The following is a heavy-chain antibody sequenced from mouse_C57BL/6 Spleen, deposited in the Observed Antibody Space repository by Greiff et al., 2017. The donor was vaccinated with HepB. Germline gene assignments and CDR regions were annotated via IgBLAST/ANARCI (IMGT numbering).Heavy chain of an antibody. CDR3: ARNKGFMDY. CDR2: IDPSDSYT. V-gene: IGHV1-69*01. CDR1: GYTFTSYW. J-gene: IGHJ4*01. Sequence: VQLQQPGAELVMPGASVKLSCKASGYTFTSYWMHWVKQRPGQGLEWIGEIDPSDSYTNYNQKFKGKSTLTVDKSSSTAYMQLSSLTSEDSAVYYCARNKGFMDYWGQGTSVTVSS.